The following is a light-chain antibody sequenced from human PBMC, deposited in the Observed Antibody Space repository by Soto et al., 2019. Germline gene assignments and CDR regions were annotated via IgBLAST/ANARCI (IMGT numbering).Light chain of an antibody. CDR3: QQINTWPPMYT. V-gene: IGKV3-15*01. CDR2: DAT. J-gene: IGKJ2*01. Sequence: EVVMTQSPATLSVSPGERATLSCKASQSVRNNLVWYLQKPGQAPRPIIYDATTRATGIPVRFSGSGSGTEFTLTISSLQSEDVGVYYCQQINTWPPMYTFGQGTTVEIK. CDR1: QSVRNN.